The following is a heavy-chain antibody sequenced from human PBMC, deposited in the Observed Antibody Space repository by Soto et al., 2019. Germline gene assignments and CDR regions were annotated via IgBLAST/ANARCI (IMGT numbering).Heavy chain of an antibody. CDR1: GFTFSSYA. J-gene: IGHJ4*02. CDR3: AKERNVDIVATTVDY. D-gene: IGHD5-12*01. V-gene: IGHV3-23*01. CDR2: ISGSGGST. Sequence: GGSLRLSCAASGFTFSSYAMSWVRQAPGKGLEWVSAISGSGGSTYYADSGKGRFTISRDNSKNTLYLQMNSLRAEDTAVYYCAKERNVDIVATTVDYWGQGTLVTVSS.